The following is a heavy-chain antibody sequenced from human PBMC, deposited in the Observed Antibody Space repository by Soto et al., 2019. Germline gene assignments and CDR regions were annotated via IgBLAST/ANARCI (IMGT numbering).Heavy chain of an antibody. D-gene: IGHD3-10*01. J-gene: IGHJ6*02. CDR1: GFTFSSYA. V-gene: IGHV3-23*01. CDR2: ISGSGGST. Sequence: GGSLRLSCAASGFTFSSYAMSWVRQAPGKGLEWVSAISGSGGSTYYADSVKGRFTISRDNPKNTLYLQMNSLRAEDTAVYYCAKVLVRGVIKLHYYGMDVWGQGTTVTVSS. CDR3: AKVLVRGVIKLHYYGMDV.